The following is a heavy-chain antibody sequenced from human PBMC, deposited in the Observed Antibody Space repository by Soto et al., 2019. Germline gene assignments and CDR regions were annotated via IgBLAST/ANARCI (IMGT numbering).Heavy chain of an antibody. J-gene: IGHJ4*02. Sequence: ASVKVSCRASGYTFTSYYIHWVLQAPGQGLEWMGIINPSGGGTAYTQKFQGRVTMTRDTSTSTIYMELSSLTSDDTAVYYCARDLAAAGGNNFDYWGQGTLVTVSS. D-gene: IGHD6-13*01. CDR2: INPSGGGT. CDR1: GYTFTSYY. CDR3: ARDLAAAGGNNFDY. V-gene: IGHV1-46*01.